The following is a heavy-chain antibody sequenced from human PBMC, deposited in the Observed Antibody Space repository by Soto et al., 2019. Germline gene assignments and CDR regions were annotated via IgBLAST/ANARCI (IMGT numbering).Heavy chain of an antibody. D-gene: IGHD2-8*01. V-gene: IGHV1-69*01. CDR2: IIPIFGTA. J-gene: IGHJ5*02. CDR3: ARGYCTNGVCYTNWFDP. CDR1: GGTFSSYA. Sequence: QVQLVQSGAEVKKPGSSVKVSCKASGGTFSSYAISWVRQAPGQGLEWMGGIIPIFGTANYAQKFQGSVTITADESTSTAYMELSSLRSEDTAVYYCARGYCTNGVCYTNWFDPWGQGTLVTVSS.